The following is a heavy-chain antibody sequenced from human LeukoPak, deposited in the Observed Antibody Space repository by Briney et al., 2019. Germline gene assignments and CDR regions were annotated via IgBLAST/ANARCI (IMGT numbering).Heavy chain of an antibody. Sequence: GASVKVSCKASGYIFTDYYMHWVRQAPGQELGWMGRINPNSGGTNYAQKFQGRVTMTRDTATSTVNMELSSLISEDTAVYYCARDLGVGYSGYLLPDYWGQGTLVTVSS. J-gene: IGHJ4*02. CDR2: INPNSGGT. CDR1: GYIFTDYY. CDR3: ARDLGVGYSGYLLPDY. D-gene: IGHD3-3*01. V-gene: IGHV1/OR15-1*04.